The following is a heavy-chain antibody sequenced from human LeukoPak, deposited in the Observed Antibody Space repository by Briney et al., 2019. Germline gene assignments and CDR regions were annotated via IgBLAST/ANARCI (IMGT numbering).Heavy chain of an antibody. V-gene: IGHV1-18*01. CDR2: ISACNGNT. CDR3: ARGELWFGELLSFDY. CDR1: GYTFTSYG. Sequence: GASVKVSCKASGYTFTSYGISWVRQAPGQGLEWMGWISACNGNTNYAQKLQGRATMTTDTSTSTAYMELRSLRSDDTAVYYCARGELWFGELLSFDYWGQGTLVTVSS. D-gene: IGHD3-10*01. J-gene: IGHJ4*02.